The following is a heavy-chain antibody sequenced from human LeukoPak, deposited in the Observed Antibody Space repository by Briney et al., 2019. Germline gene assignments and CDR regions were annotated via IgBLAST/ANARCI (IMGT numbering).Heavy chain of an antibody. V-gene: IGHV3-73*01. CDR3: TSDRISINWFDS. CDR1: GFTFSDSA. J-gene: IGHJ5*01. CDR2: IRSETNSYAT. D-gene: IGHD3-22*01. Sequence: GGSLRLSCAASGFTFSDSAVNWVRQASGKGLEWVGRIRSETNSYATTYAASVKGRFTISRDDSKNTAYLQMNSLKTEDTAVYYCTSDRISINWFDSWGQGTLVTVSS.